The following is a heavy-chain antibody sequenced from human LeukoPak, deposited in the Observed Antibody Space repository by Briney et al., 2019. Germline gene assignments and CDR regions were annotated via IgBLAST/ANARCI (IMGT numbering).Heavy chain of an antibody. Sequence: GGSLRLSCVASGFTFSRYSMNWVRQAPGKGLEWVSSISSSSSYIYYADSVKGRFTISRDNAKNSLYLQMNSLRAEDTAVYYCARGGYYDILTGPDAYFDYWGQGTLVTVSS. V-gene: IGHV3-21*01. D-gene: IGHD3-9*01. J-gene: IGHJ4*02. CDR2: ISSSSSYI. CDR3: ARGGYYDILTGPDAYFDY. CDR1: GFTFSRYS.